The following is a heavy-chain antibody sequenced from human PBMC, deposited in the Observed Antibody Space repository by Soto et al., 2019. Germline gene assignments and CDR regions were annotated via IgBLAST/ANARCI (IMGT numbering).Heavy chain of an antibody. Sequence: PGGSLRLSCAASGFTFSSYAMSWVRQAPGKGLEWVSAISGSGGSTYYADSVKGRFTISRDNSKNTLYLQMNSLRAEDTAVYYCAKGLFAGQDYYYYYGMDVWGQGTTVTVSS. V-gene: IGHV3-23*01. CDR2: ISGSGGST. CDR3: AKGLFAGQDYYYYYGMDV. CDR1: GFTFSSYA. J-gene: IGHJ6*02. D-gene: IGHD6-13*01.